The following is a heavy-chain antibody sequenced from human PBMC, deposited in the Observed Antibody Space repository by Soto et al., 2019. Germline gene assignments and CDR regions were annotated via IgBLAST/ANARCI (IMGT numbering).Heavy chain of an antibody. J-gene: IGHJ4*02. Sequence: QVKLVQSGAEGKKPGASVKVSCKASGYTFTRFAVHWVRQAPGQRLEWMGWIIPGNDNTKYSQKFQDRITITRDTSESTVYMELSTLKSEDTAVYYCASEGDHREYDYGLDYWGQGTMVTVSS. V-gene: IGHV1-3*01. CDR2: IIPGNDNT. CDR3: ASEGDHREYDYGLDY. CDR1: GYTFTRFA. D-gene: IGHD5-12*01.